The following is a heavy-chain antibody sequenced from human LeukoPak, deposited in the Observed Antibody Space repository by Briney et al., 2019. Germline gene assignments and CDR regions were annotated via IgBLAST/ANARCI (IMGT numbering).Heavy chain of an antibody. J-gene: IGHJ4*02. CDR1: GFTFSSYS. CDR3: ARVASGTWYGDY. D-gene: IGHD6-13*01. CDR2: ITSSSSYI. V-gene: IGHV3-21*01. Sequence: PGGSLRLSCAASGFTFSSYSMNWVRQAPGKGLEWVSSITSSSSYIYYADSGKGRFTISRDNPKNSLYLQMNRLRAEDTAVYYCARVASGTWYGDYWGQGTLVTVSS.